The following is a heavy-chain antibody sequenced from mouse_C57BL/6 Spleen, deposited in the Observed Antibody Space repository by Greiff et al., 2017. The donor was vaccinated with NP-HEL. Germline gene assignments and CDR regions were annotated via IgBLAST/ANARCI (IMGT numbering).Heavy chain of an antibody. D-gene: IGHD1-1*01. CDR1: GYSFTGYY. CDR3: ARLTTVVQYYYAMDY. Sequence: EVQLQQSGPELVKPGASVKISCKASGYSFTGYYMNWVKQSPEKSLEWIGEINPSTGGTTYNQKFKAKATLTVDKSSSTAYMQLNSLTSEDSAVYYCARLTTVVQYYYAMDYWGQGTSVTVSS. J-gene: IGHJ4*01. CDR2: INPSTGGT. V-gene: IGHV1-42*01.